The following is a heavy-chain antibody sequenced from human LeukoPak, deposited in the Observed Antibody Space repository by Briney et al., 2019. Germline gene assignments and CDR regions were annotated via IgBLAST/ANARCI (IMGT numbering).Heavy chain of an antibody. CDR1: GFTFDDYA. CDR3: AKDQGHYYDSSGPGDY. CDR2: ISWNSGSI. J-gene: IGHJ4*02. V-gene: IGHV3-9*01. Sequence: GGSLRLSCAASGFTFDDYAMHWVRQAPGKGLEWVSGISWNSGSIGYADSVKGRFTISRDNAKNSLYLQMNSLRAEDTALYYCAKDQGHYYDSSGPGDYWGQGTLVTVSS. D-gene: IGHD3-22*01.